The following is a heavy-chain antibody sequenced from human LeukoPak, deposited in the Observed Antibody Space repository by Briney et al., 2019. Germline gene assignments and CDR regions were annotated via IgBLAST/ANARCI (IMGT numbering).Heavy chain of an antibody. D-gene: IGHD4-11*01. V-gene: IGHV4-39*01. CDR2: IYYSGST. J-gene: IGHJ4*02. CDR3: ARPSYSNYIYY. CDR1: GGSISNSSSY. Sequence: PSETLSLXCTVSGGSISNSSSYWGWIRQPPGRGLEWIGSIYYSGSTYNNPSLKSRVTISVDTSKNQCSLKLSSVTAADTAVYYCARPSYSNYIYYWGQGTLVTVSS.